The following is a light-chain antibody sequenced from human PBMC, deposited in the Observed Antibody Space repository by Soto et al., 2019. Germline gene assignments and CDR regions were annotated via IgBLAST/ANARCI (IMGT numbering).Light chain of an antibody. CDR2: DVS. CDR3: CSYVGRNTYV. V-gene: IGLV2-11*01. Sequence: QSALTQPRSASGSPGQSITLSCTGTSSDVGGYNYVSWYQQHPAKAPKLIIFDVSKRPSGVPNRFSGSKSGNTASLTISGLRAEDEADYYCCSYVGRNTYVFGTGTKLTVL. CDR1: SSDVGGYNY. J-gene: IGLJ1*01.